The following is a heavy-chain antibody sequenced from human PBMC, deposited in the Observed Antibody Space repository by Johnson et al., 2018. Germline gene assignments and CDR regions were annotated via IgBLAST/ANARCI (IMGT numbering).Heavy chain of an antibody. CDR3: ARGNSGYYIDI. Sequence: EVQLVETGAEVKKXGESXKIXCKGSGYSFTTYWIVWVRQMTGKGLEWMGIIYPRDSDTRSSTSFQGQVTIAADKSISTAYLQWSSLTGSDSAMYYCARGNSGYYIDIWGQGTGVTVSS. V-gene: IGHV5-51*01. CDR2: IYPRDSDT. J-gene: IGHJ3*02. CDR1: GYSFTTYW. D-gene: IGHD3-22*01.